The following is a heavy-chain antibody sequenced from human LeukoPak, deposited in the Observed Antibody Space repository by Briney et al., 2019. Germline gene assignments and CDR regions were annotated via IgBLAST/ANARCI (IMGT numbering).Heavy chain of an antibody. D-gene: IGHD2-2*01. CDR2: ISAYNGNK. CDR3: ASISFVVVPAAMTFDI. Sequence: GASVKVSCKASGYTFTSYGISWVRQAPGQGLEWMGWISAYNGNKNYAQKLQGRVTMTRDTSISTAYMELSRLRSDDTAVYYCASISFVVVPAAMTFDIWGQGTMVTVSS. CDR1: GYTFTSYG. J-gene: IGHJ3*02. V-gene: IGHV1-18*01.